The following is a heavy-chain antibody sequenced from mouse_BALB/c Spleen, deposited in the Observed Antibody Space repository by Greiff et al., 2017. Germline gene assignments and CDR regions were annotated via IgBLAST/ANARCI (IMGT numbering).Heavy chain of an antibody. CDR3: ANYYGSSYFAY. Sequence: EVQVVESGGGLVKLGGSLKLSCAASGFTFSSYYMSWVRQTPEKRLELVAAINSNGGSTYYPDTVKGRFTISRDNAKNTLYLQMSSLKSEDTALYYCANYYGSSYFAYWGQGTLVTVSA. V-gene: IGHV5-6-2*01. D-gene: IGHD1-1*01. J-gene: IGHJ3*01. CDR2: INSNGGST. CDR1: GFTFSSYY.